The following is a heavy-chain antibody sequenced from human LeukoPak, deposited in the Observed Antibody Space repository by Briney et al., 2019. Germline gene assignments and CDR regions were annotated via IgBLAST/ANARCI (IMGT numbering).Heavy chain of an antibody. D-gene: IGHD3-3*01. Sequence: GGSLRLSCAASGFTFSSYWMSWVRQAPGKGLEWVVNIKQDGSEKYYVDSVKGRFTISRDNAMNSLYLQMNSLRAEDTAVYYCASQTYYDFWSGYYYHCMDVWGKGTTVTVSS. CDR3: ASQTYYDFWSGYYYHCMDV. CDR1: GFTFSSYW. CDR2: IKQDGSEK. J-gene: IGHJ6*03. V-gene: IGHV3-7*01.